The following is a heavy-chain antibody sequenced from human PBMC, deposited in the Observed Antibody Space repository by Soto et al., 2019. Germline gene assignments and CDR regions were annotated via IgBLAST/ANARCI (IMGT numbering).Heavy chain of an antibody. Sequence: SVKVSCKASGGTFSSYAISWVRQAPGQGLEWMGGIIPIFGTANYAQKFQGRVTITADESTSTAYMQLSSLRSEDTAVYYCASAPIVVVPAAVYYYYGMDVWGQGTTVTVS. V-gene: IGHV1-69*13. J-gene: IGHJ6*02. CDR2: IIPIFGTA. CDR1: GGTFSSYA. CDR3: ASAPIVVVPAAVYYYYGMDV. D-gene: IGHD2-2*01.